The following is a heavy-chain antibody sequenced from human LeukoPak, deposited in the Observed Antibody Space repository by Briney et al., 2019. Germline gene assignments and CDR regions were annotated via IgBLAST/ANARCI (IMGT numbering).Heavy chain of an antibody. J-gene: IGHJ6*02. CDR3: ARGGGLDV. D-gene: IGHD3-16*01. Sequence: GGSLRLSCAASGFTFSSYWMNWARQAPGKGLEWMASINHNGNVNYYVDSVKGRFTISRDNAKNSLYLQMSILRAEDTAVYFCARGGGLDVWGQGATVTVSS. V-gene: IGHV3-7*03. CDR2: INHNGNVN. CDR1: GFTFSSYW.